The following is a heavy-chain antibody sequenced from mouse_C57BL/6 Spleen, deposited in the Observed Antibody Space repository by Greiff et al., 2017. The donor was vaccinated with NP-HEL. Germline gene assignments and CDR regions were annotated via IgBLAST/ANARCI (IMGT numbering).Heavy chain of an antibody. CDR3: AKGPNWGFDY. Sequence: EVQLVESGGGLVKPGGSLKLSCAASGFTFSDYGMHWVRQAPEKGLEWVAYISSGSSTIYYADTVKGRFTISRDNAKNTLCLQMTSLRSEDTAMDYCAKGPNWGFDYWGQGTTLTVSS. CDR1: GFTFSDYG. CDR2: ISSGSSTI. V-gene: IGHV5-17*01. J-gene: IGHJ2*01. D-gene: IGHD4-1*01.